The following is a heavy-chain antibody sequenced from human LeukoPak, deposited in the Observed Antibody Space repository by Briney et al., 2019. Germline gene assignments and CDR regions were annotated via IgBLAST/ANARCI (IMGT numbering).Heavy chain of an antibody. Sequence: GGSLRLSCAASGFNFRTKWMSWVRQPLGKGLEWVANLNEDGSEKYYVDSLKGRFTITRDNAENSLYLHMNSLRAEDTAVYYCARGRAGYYFDSWGQGTLLTVSS. CDR3: ARGRAGYYFDS. V-gene: IGHV3-7*01. D-gene: IGHD6-19*01. CDR1: GFNFRTKW. CDR2: LNEDGSEK. J-gene: IGHJ4*02.